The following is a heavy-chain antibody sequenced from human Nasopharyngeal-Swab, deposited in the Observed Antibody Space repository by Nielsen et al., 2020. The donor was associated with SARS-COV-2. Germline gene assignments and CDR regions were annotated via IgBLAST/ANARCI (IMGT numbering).Heavy chain of an antibody. Sequence: GESLKISCAASGFTFSDYYMSWIRQAPGKGLEWVANIKQDGSEKYYVDSVKGRFTISRDNAENSLYLQMNSLRAEDTAVYYCARVPNIVVVPAAIRVDYYYMDVWGKGTTVTVSS. CDR3: ARVPNIVVVPAAIRVDYYYMDV. J-gene: IGHJ6*03. CDR2: IKQDGSEK. V-gene: IGHV3-7*01. CDR1: GFTFSDYY. D-gene: IGHD2-2*02.